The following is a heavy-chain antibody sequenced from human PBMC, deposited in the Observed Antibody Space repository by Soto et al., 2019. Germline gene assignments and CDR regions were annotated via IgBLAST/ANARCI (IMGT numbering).Heavy chain of an antibody. CDR3: ARDSANFDY. CDR2: ISSSSGYI. CDR1: GFTFSTYS. V-gene: IGHV3-21*01. Sequence: PGGYLRLSCAASGFTFSTYSMNWVRQAPGKGLEWVSSISSSSGYIYYADSVKGRFTISRDNAKNSLYLQMNSLRAEDTAVYFCARDSANFDYWGQGALVTVSS. D-gene: IGHD3-10*01. J-gene: IGHJ4*02.